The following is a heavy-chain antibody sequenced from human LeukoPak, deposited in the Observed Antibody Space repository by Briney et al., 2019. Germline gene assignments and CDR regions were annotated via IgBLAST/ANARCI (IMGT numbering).Heavy chain of an antibody. CDR3: ATYYDHRSGYLHYFDY. V-gene: IGHV4-4*07. J-gene: IGHJ4*02. CDR2: IYTSGTT. Sequence: SETLSLTCSVSGGSINTYYWSWIRQPAGKGLEWIGRIYTSGTTNYNPSLKSRVTMSVDTSKNQFSLNLSSVTAADTAVYYCATYYDHRSGYLHYFDYWGQGTLVTVSS. D-gene: IGHD3-22*01. CDR1: GGSINTYY.